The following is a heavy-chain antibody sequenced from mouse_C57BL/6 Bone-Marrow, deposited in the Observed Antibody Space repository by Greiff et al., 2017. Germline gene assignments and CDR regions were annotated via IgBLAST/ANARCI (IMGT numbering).Heavy chain of an antibody. Sequence: EVKLMESGPGLVKPSQSLSLTCSVTGYSITSGYYWNWIRQFPGNKLEWMGYISYDGSNNYNPSLKNRISITRDTSKNQFFLKLNSVTTEDTATYYCARAPYGSVDYWGQGTTLTVSS. V-gene: IGHV3-6*01. CDR1: GYSITSGYY. CDR2: ISYDGSN. CDR3: ARAPYGSVDY. D-gene: IGHD2-2*01. J-gene: IGHJ2*01.